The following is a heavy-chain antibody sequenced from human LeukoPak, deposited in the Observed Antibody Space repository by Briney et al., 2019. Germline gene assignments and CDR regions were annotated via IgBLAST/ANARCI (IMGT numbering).Heavy chain of an antibody. V-gene: IGHV1-2*02. Sequence: ASVKVSCKASGYTFTGYYMHWVRQAPGQGLEWMGWINPNSGGTNYAQKFQGRVTMTRDTSISTAYMELSRLRSDDTAVYYCARDGAPNWNYLNYWGQGTLVTVSS. J-gene: IGHJ4*02. D-gene: IGHD1-1*01. CDR3: ARDGAPNWNYLNY. CDR1: GYTFTGYY. CDR2: INPNSGGT.